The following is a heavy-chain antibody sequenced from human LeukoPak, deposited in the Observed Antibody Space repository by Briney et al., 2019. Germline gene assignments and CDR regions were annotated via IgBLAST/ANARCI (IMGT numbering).Heavy chain of an antibody. D-gene: IGHD6-19*01. CDR2: ISSSSSYI. CDR3: ARGVRSSGGNFDY. V-gene: IGHV3-21*01. CDR1: GFTFSSYS. J-gene: IGHJ4*02. Sequence: PGGSLRLSCAASGFTFSSYSMNWVRQAPGKGLEWVSSISSSSSYIYYADSVKGRFTISRDNAKNSLYLQMNSLRAEDTAVYYCARGVRSSGGNFDYWAREPWSPSPQ.